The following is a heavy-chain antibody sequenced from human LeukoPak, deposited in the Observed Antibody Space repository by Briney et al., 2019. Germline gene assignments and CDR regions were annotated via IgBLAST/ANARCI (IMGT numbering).Heavy chain of an antibody. D-gene: IGHD3-3*01. V-gene: IGHV1-69*06. CDR1: GYTFTSYG. CDR2: IIPIFGTA. CDR3: ARDGGGVTIFGVDPRGFDY. J-gene: IGHJ4*02. Sequence: ASVKVSCKASGYTFTSYGITWVRQAPGQGLEWMGGIIPIFGTANYAQKFQGRVTITADKSTSTAYMELSSLRSEDTAVYYCARDGGGVTIFGVDPRGFDYWGQGTLVTVSS.